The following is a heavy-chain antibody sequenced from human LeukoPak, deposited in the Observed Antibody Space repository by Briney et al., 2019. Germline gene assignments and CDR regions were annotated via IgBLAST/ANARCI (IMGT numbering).Heavy chain of an antibody. CDR2: IYSGGST. CDR1: GFTVSSNY. CDR3: ASGSGSYRTPYYYMDV. J-gene: IGHJ6*03. D-gene: IGHD3-10*01. V-gene: IGHV3-53*01. Sequence: GGSLILSCAASGFTVSSNYMSWVRQAPGKWLEWVSVIYSGGSTYYADSVKGRFTISRDNSKNTLYLQMNSLRAEDTAVYYCASGSGSYRTPYYYMDVWGTGTTVTVSS.